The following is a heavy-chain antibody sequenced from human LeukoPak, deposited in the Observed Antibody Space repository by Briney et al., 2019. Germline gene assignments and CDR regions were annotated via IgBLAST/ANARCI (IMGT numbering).Heavy chain of an antibody. CDR2: ITVASGNT. J-gene: IGHJ4*02. Sequence: ASVKVSCKTLGYTFITSSIYWVRQAPGQRLEWLGWITVASGNTRYSENLQGRVTLTRDTSANTAYMELRNLKSEDTAVYYCVGGSLGFWGQGTLVTVSP. CDR3: VGGSLGF. CDR1: GYTFITSS. V-gene: IGHV1-3*01.